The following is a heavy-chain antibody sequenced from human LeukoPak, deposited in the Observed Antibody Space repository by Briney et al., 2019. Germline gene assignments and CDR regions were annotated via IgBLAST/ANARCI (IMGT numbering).Heavy chain of an antibody. V-gene: IGHV4-34*01. J-gene: IGHJ4*02. CDR1: GGSFSGYY. Sequence: SETLSLTCAVYGGSFSGYYWSWIRQPPGKGLEWVGEINHSGSTTYNPSLKSRVTISVDTSKNQFSLKLSSVTAADTAVYYCARARTLAARFIDYWGQGTLVTVSS. D-gene: IGHD6-6*01. CDR2: INHSGST. CDR3: ARARTLAARFIDY.